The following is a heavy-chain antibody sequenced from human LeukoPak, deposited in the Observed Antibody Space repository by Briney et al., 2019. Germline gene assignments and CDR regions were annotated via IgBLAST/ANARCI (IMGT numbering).Heavy chain of an antibody. D-gene: IGHD1-1*01. V-gene: IGHV3-23*01. CDR3: ARVSLMDDRSRVLSEY. CDR2: FSGDGGST. CDR1: GFSFSIYT. Sequence: PGGSLRLSCAASGFSFSIYTMAWVRQAPGGGLGGVAGFSGDGGSTSYADSVKGRFTISRDNAKTSLFLQMNSLRAEDTAVYYCARVSLMDDRSRVLSEYWGQGTLVTVSS. J-gene: IGHJ4*02.